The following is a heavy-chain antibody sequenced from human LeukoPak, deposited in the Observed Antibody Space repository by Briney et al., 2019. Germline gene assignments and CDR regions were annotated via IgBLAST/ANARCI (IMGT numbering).Heavy chain of an antibody. D-gene: IGHD3-10*01. V-gene: IGHV3-33*01. Sequence: GGSLRLSCAASGLTFSSYGMHWVRQAPGKGLEWVAVIWYDGSNKYYADSVKGRFTISRDNSKNTLYLQMNSLRAEDTAVYYCASGAGSLDYWGQGTLVTVSS. J-gene: IGHJ4*02. CDR3: ASGAGSLDY. CDR1: GLTFSSYG. CDR2: IWYDGSNK.